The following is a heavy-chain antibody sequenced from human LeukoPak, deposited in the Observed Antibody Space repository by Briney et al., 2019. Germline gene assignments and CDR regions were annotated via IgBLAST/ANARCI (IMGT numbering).Heavy chain of an antibody. CDR3: ARAPRENWFDP. J-gene: IGHJ5*02. Sequence: SETLSLTCAAYGGPFSGYYWSWIRQPPGKGLEWIGEIDHSGSTNYNPALKSRVTISVDTSKNQFSLKLSSVTAADTAVYYCARAPRENWFDPWGQGTLVTVSS. V-gene: IGHV4-34*01. D-gene: IGHD3-10*01. CDR1: GGPFSGYY. CDR2: IDHSGST.